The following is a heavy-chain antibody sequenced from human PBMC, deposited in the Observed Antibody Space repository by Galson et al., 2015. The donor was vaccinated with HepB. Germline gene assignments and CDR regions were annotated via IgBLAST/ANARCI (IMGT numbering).Heavy chain of an antibody. J-gene: IGHJ3*02. Sequence: SVKVSCKASGYTFTSYGISWVRQAPGQGLEWMGWISAYNGNTNYAQKLQGRVTMTTDTSTSTAYMELRSLRSDDTAVYYCARDYSGSSLAVAFDIWGQGTMVTVSS. D-gene: IGHD1-26*01. CDR2: ISAYNGNT. CDR3: ARDYSGSSLAVAFDI. V-gene: IGHV1-18*01. CDR1: GYTFTSYG.